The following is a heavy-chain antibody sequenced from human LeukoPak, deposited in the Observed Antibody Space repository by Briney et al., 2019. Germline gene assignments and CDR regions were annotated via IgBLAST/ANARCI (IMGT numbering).Heavy chain of an antibody. CDR1: GLTFSSYS. CDR2: LSSSGSYL. Sequence: GGSLRLSCAASGLTFSSYSMNCVRQAPGKGLEWVSSLSSSGSYLYYADSVKGRFTISRDNAKNSLYLQMNSLRAEDTAVYYCARAGAPRRVEPFFDYWGQGTLVTVSS. CDR3: ARAGAPRRVEPFFDY. J-gene: IGHJ4*02. V-gene: IGHV3-21*01. D-gene: IGHD1-1*01.